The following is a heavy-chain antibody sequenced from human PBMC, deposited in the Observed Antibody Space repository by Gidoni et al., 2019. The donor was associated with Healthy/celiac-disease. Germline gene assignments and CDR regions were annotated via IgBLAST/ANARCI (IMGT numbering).Heavy chain of an antibody. CDR3: TTHIVVVPAAILYYYYGMDV. V-gene: IGHV3-15*01. CDR1: VFPFGNAC. Sequence: EVQLVESGGGLVKPGGSLRLSCAASVFPFGNACIRWFRQAPGKGLEWVGRIKSKTECGTRDYDEPVKGIFTISRDDSKNTLYLQMNSLKTEDTAVYYCTTHIVVVPAAILYYYYGMDVWGQGTTVTVSS. D-gene: IGHD2-2*01. J-gene: IGHJ6*02. CDR2: IKSKTECGTR.